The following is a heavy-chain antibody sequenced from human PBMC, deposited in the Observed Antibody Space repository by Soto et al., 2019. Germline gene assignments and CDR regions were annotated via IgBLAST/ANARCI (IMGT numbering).Heavy chain of an antibody. D-gene: IGHD3-3*01. J-gene: IGHJ6*02. CDR3: ARQEFRFLAWSEGSDYGMDV. CDR2: INAGNGDT. CDR1: GYTFRSYG. Sequence: QVQLVQSGAELKKPGASVKVSCKASGYTFRSYGLHWVRQAPGQRLEWMGWINAGNGDTTYSQSFQGRVTFTRDTSANIGYMELSSLRSEDTAVYYCARQEFRFLAWSEGSDYGMDVWGPGTTVTVSS. V-gene: IGHV1-3*01.